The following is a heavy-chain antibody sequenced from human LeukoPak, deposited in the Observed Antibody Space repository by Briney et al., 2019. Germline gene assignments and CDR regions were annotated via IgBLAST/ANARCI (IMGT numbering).Heavy chain of an antibody. Sequence: SETLSLTCAVYGGSFSGYYWSWIRQPPGKGLEWIGEINHSGSTNYNPSLKSRVTISVDTSKNQFSLKLSSVTAADTAVYYCARDSYSSSYYYMDVWGNGTAVTVSS. D-gene: IGHD6-6*01. CDR3: ARDSYSSSYYYMDV. J-gene: IGHJ6*03. CDR1: GGSFSGYY. V-gene: IGHV4-34*01. CDR2: INHSGST.